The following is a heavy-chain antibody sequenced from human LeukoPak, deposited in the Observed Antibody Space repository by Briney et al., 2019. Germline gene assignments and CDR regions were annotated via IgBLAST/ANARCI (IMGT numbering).Heavy chain of an antibody. CDR3: ARDLYSRQCDY. CDR2: INPNSGGT. Sequence: ASVKVSCKASGYTFTVYHIHWVRQAPGQGLEWMGWINPNSGGTNYAQKFQGRVTMTRDTSISTVYMELSSLTSDDTAVYYCARDLYSRQCDYRGQGTLVTVSS. D-gene: IGHD1-26*01. CDR1: GYTFTVYH. J-gene: IGHJ4*02. V-gene: IGHV1-2*02.